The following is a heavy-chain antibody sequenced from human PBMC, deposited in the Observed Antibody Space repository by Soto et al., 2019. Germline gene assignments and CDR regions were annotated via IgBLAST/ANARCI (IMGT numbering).Heavy chain of an antibody. CDR3: ATGGYYYYGMDV. J-gene: IGHJ6*04. CDR1: GYTLTELS. Sequence: QVQLVQSGAEVKKPGASVKVSCKVSGYTLTELSMHWVRQAPGKGLEWMGGFDPEDGETIYAQKFQGRVTMTEDTTTDTAYMEMSSLRSEDTAVYYCATGGYYYYGMDVWGKGTTVTVSS. V-gene: IGHV1-24*01. CDR2: FDPEDGET.